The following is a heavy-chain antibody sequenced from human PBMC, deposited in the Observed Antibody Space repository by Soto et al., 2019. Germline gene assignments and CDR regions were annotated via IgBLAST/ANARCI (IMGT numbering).Heavy chain of an antibody. Sequence: PSETLSLTCTVSGGSISSGGYYWSWIRQHPGKGLEWIGYIYYSGSTHYNPSLKSRVTISVDTSKNQFSLKLSSVTAADTAVYYCARGDYVPHNWFDPWGQGTLVTVSS. D-gene: IGHD4-17*01. V-gene: IGHV4-31*03. CDR2: IYYSGST. CDR3: ARGDYVPHNWFDP. J-gene: IGHJ5*02. CDR1: GGSISSGGYY.